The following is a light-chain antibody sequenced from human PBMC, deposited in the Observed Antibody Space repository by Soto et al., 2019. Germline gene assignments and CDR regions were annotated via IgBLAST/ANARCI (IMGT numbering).Light chain of an antibody. J-gene: IGLJ3*02. V-gene: IGLV2-11*01. CDR2: DVT. CDR1: NSDFGGFAF. Sequence: QSALTQPRSVSGSPGQSVAISCTGINSDFGGFAFVSWYQQHPGKAPKLIISDVTKRPSGVPDRFSGSKSGDTAFLTISGLRAEDEADYYCCSYSATYSVFGGGTKLNVL. CDR3: CSYSATYSV.